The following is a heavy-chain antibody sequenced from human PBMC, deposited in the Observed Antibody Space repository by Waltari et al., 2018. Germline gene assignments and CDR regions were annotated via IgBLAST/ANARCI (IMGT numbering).Heavy chain of an antibody. CDR2: ISVGSATI. CDR3: ARAGEFRSYYYAMDV. D-gene: IGHD3-10*01. J-gene: IGHJ6*02. Sequence: EVQLVESGGGLVQSGGSLRLSCATSGFTFSFYDMHWVRQAPGKGLEWLSDISVGSATIYYADSVKGRFSISRDDARNSLFLEINSLRAEDSAVYYCARAGEFRSYYYAMDVWGQGTAVSVSS. V-gene: IGHV3-48*03. CDR1: GFTFSFYD.